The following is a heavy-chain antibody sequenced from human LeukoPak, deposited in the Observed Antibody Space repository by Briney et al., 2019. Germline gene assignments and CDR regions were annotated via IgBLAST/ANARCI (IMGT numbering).Heavy chain of an antibody. CDR1: GGSISSGGYY. CDR2: IYYSGST. J-gene: IGHJ4*02. Sequence: PSQTLSLTCTVSGGSISSGGYYWSWIRQPPGKGLEWIGSIYYSGSTYYNPSLKSRVTISVDTSKNQFSLKLSSVTAADTAVYYCARGLYGDYRGPFDYWGQGTLVTVSS. V-gene: IGHV4-39*07. CDR3: ARGLYGDYRGPFDY. D-gene: IGHD4-17*01.